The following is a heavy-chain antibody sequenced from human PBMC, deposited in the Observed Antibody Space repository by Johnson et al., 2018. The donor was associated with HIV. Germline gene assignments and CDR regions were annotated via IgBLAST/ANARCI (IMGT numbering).Heavy chain of an antibody. J-gene: IGHJ3*02. D-gene: IGHD2-15*01. V-gene: IGHV3-20*03. Sequence: WNGGSTGYADSVQGRFTISRDNAKNSLYLQMNSLRAEDTAMYYCAKDNLKRIRGSDAFDIWGQGTRVTVSS. CDR3: AKDNLKRIRGSDAFDI. CDR2: WNGGST.